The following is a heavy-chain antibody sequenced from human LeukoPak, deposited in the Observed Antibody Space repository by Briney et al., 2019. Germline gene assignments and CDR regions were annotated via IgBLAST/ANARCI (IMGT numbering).Heavy chain of an antibody. Sequence: QPGGSLRLSCAASGFTFSSYEMNWVRQAPGKGLEWVSYISGSGSTIYYADSVKGRFTISRDNSKNTLYLQMNSLKTEDTALYYCARQMATILDGILDYWGQGTLVTVSS. CDR2: ISGSGSTI. V-gene: IGHV3-48*03. D-gene: IGHD5-24*01. J-gene: IGHJ4*02. CDR3: ARQMATILDGILDY. CDR1: GFTFSSYE.